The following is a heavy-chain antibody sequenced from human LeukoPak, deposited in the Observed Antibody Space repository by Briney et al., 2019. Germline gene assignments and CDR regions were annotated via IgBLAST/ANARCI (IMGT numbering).Heavy chain of an antibody. J-gene: IGHJ4*02. CDR1: GFPFSNYW. V-gene: IGHV3-7*01. Sequence: PGGSLRLSCAGSGFPFSNYWMAWVRQAPGKGLEWVANMKEDGGEINYVGSVKGRFTISRDNAKNSLDLQMNSLRVHDTAVYYCVRDRGYSTFDYWGQGTLVIVSS. CDR3: VRDRGYSTFDY. D-gene: IGHD4-23*01. CDR2: MKEDGGEI.